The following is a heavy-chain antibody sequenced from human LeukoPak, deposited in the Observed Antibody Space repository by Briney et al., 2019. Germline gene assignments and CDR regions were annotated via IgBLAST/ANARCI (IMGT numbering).Heavy chain of an antibody. CDR3: ARPGGTTFGVVTSPPTD. V-gene: IGHV3-30*03. J-gene: IGHJ4*02. CDR2: ISYDGSNK. CDR1: GFTFSSYG. Sequence: GGSLRLSCAASGFTFSSYGMHWVRQAPGKGLEWVAVISYDGSNKYYADSVKGRFTISRDNARNSLYLQMNSLRAEDTAVYYCARPGGTTFGVVTSPPTDWGQGTLVTVSS. D-gene: IGHD3-3*01.